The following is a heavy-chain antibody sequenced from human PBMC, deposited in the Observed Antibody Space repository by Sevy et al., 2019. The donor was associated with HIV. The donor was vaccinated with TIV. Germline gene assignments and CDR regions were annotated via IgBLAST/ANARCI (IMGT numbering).Heavy chain of an antibody. CDR1: GFTVSGIY. J-gene: IGHJ4*02. CDR2: INGGGTT. Sequence: GGCLRLSCAPSGFTVSGIYMSWVRQAPERGLEWVSFINGGGTTYYADSVKGRFTISRDISQNTLYLQMNSLTTGDTAVYYCARIVADSRGWYHFDLWGQGTLVTVSS. V-gene: IGHV3-53*01. D-gene: IGHD6-19*01. CDR3: ARIVADSRGWYHFDL.